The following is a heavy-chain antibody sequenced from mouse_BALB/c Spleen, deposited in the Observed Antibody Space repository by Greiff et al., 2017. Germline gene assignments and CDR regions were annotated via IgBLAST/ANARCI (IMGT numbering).Heavy chain of an antibody. CDR1: GFTFSSYG. Sequence: EVQLQQSGGDLVKPGGSLKLSCAASGFTFSSYGMSWVRQTPDKRLEWVATISSGGSYTYYPDSVKGRFTISRDNAKNTLYLQMSSLKSEDTAMYYCARHSYYYGSSYSWFAYWGQGTLVTVSA. D-gene: IGHD1-1*01. CDR2: ISSGGSYT. V-gene: IGHV5-6*01. J-gene: IGHJ3*01. CDR3: ARHSYYYGSSYSWFAY.